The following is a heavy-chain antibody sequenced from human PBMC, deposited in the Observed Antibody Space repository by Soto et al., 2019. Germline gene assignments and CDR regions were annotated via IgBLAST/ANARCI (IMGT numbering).Heavy chain of an antibody. CDR3: FRLSGWDHPGDV. Sequence: QLQLQESGPGLVNPSKTLSLTCAVSGGSISGGRYWGWIRQPPGKGLEWIGTIHSSGTTYYDPSLRNRVTTSLDMPASQFSLRLTSVTGAGTATSYCFRLSGWDHPGDVWGQGTTVTVSS. CDR1: GGSISGGRY. D-gene: IGHD1-26*01. CDR2: IHSSGTT. V-gene: IGHV4-39*01. J-gene: IGHJ6*02.